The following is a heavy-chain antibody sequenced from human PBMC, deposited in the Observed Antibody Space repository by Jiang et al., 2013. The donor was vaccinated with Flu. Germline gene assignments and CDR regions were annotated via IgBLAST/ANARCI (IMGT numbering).Heavy chain of an antibody. D-gene: IGHD2/OR15-2a*01. Sequence: LESGGGVVQPGRSLRLSCAASGFTFSTYGMHWVRQAPGKGLEWVAVIRSDGSNEYYADSVKGRFTISRDNSKNTLYLQMDSLRAEDTAVYYCARGRGPLEYFFDYWGQGALVTVSS. J-gene: IGHJ4*02. CDR1: GFTFSTYG. CDR2: IRSDGSNE. V-gene: IGHV3-33*01. CDR3: ARGRGPLEYFFDY.